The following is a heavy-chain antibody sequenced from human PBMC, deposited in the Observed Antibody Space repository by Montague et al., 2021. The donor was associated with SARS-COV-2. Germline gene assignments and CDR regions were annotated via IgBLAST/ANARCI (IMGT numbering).Heavy chain of an antibody. Sequence: SETLSLTCTVSGGSVSSGSYYWSWIRQPPGKGLEWIGYIYYSGSTNYNPSLKSRVTISVDTSKNQSSLKLSSVTAADTAVYYCARERLGYYDISSYYIFDYWGQGTLATVSS. CDR1: GGSVSSGSYY. J-gene: IGHJ4*02. D-gene: IGHD3-22*01. CDR2: IYYSGST. V-gene: IGHV4-61*01. CDR3: ARERLGYYDISSYYIFDY.